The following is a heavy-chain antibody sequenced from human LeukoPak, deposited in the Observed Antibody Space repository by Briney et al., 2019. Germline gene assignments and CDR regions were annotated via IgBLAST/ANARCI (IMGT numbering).Heavy chain of an antibody. CDR1: GFTFSGSA. J-gene: IGHJ4*02. CDR2: ISGSGGST. Sequence: RTGGSLRLSCAASGFTFSGSAMHWVRQASGKGLEWVSAISGSGGSTYYADSVKGRFTISRDNSKNTLYLQMNSLRAEDTAVYYCAKDSLIGDPTPGYWGQGTLVTVSS. D-gene: IGHD4-17*01. V-gene: IGHV3-23*01. CDR3: AKDSLIGDPTPGY.